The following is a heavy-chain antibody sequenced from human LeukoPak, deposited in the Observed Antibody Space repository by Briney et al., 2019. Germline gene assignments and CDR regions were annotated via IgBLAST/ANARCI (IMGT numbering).Heavy chain of an antibody. J-gene: IGHJ4*02. CDR3: ARDSVRHLDY. CDR2: ITSSSTYI. D-gene: IGHD5/OR15-5a*01. CDR1: GFTFSGYT. V-gene: IGHV3-21*01. Sequence: KPGGSLRLSRVASGFTFSGYTMNWVRQAPGEGLEWASSITSSSTYIYYADSVRGRFTISRDNAKNSLYLQMNSLRAEDTAVYYCARDSVRHLDYWGQGTLVTVSS.